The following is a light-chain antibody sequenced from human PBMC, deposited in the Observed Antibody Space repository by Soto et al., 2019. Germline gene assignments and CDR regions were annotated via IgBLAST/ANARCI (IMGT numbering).Light chain of an antibody. J-gene: IGLJ2*01. CDR2: GNS. V-gene: IGLV1-40*01. CDR3: QSYDSSLSGSVV. CDR1: SSNIGAGYD. Sequence: QPVLTQPPSVSGAPGQRVTISCTGSSSNIGAGYDVHWYQQLPGTAPKLLIYGNSNRPSGVPDRFSGSKSGTSASLAITGLQAEDEADHYCQSYDSSLSGSVVFGGGTKLTVL.